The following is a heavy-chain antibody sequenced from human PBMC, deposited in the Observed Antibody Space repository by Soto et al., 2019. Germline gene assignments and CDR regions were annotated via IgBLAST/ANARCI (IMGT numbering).Heavy chain of an antibody. V-gene: IGHV4-34*01. CDR3: ARGGVGTRPLYYYYYYGMDV. J-gene: IGHJ6*02. Sequence: QVQLQQWGAGLLKPSETLSLTCAVYGGSFSGYYWSWIRQPPGKGLEWIGEINHSGSTNYNPSLKSRVTISVDTSKNQFSLKLSSATAADTAVYYCARGGVGTRPLYYYYYYGMDVWGQGTTVTVSS. D-gene: IGHD7-27*01. CDR2: INHSGST. CDR1: GGSFSGYY.